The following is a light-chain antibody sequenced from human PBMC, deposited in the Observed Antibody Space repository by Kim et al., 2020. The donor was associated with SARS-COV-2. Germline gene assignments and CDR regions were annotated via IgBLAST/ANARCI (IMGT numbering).Light chain of an antibody. Sequence: DIQMTQSPSSLSASVGDRVTITCQASDDIEYYLSWFMQKPGKAPKLLVYDASKLETGVPSRFSGSGSGRHFTFTISSLQPEDIATYYCQHDDNLPINFGQGTRLEIK. V-gene: IGKV1-33*01. J-gene: IGKJ5*01. CDR3: QHDDNLPIN. CDR1: DDIEYY. CDR2: DAS.